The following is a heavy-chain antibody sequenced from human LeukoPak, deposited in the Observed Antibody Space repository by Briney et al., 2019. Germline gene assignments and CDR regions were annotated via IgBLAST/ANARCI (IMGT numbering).Heavy chain of an antibody. CDR3: ARDSAGNDY. J-gene: IGHJ4*02. CDR1: GFTLNTYW. V-gene: IGHV3-7*01. CDR2: IKQDGSEK. Sequence: GSLKLSWASSGFTLNTYWDNWGRQAPGKGLEWVANIKQDGSEKYYVDSVKGRFTISRDNAKNSLYLQMNSLRAEDTAMYYCARDSAGNDYWGQGTLVTVSS. D-gene: IGHD6-13*01.